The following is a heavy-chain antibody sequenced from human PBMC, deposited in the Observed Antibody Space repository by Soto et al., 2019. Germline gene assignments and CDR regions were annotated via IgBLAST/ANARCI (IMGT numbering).Heavy chain of an antibody. Sequence: SGGSLRLSCAASGFTFSSYSMNWVRQAPGKGLEWVGRIKSKANNYATAYAASVKGRFTISRDDSKNTAYLQMNSLKTEDTAVYYCTRQESYGSAPEWGQGTLVTVSS. J-gene: IGHJ4*02. CDR1: GFTFSSYS. CDR2: IKSKANNYAT. V-gene: IGHV3-73*01. CDR3: TRQESYGSAPE. D-gene: IGHD3-10*01.